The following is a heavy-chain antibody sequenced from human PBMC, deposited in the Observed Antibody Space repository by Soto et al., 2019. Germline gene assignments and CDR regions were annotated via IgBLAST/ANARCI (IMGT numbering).Heavy chain of an antibody. D-gene: IGHD3-10*01. CDR1: GGSVSNGGYY. V-gene: IGHV4-31*03. Sequence: QVQLQESGPGLVKPSQTLSLTCTVSGGSVSNGGYYWSWIRHHPGKGLEWIGYIYYSGNTYYNPSLKSRVTISVDTSKNQFSLKLNSVTAADTAVYYCARVPFYYYGSGLFDFWGRGTLVTVSS. CDR2: IYYSGNT. J-gene: IGHJ4*02. CDR3: ARVPFYYYGSGLFDF.